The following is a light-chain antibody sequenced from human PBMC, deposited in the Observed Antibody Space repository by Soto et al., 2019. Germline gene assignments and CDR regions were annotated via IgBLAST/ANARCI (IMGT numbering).Light chain of an antibody. J-gene: IGKJ4*02. CDR3: QQRSKWPLT. CDR1: HSVSRY. V-gene: IGKV3-11*01. Sequence: EIVLTHSPATLSFSPGERATLSCRASHSVSRYLAWYQQKPGQAPRLLMYEASNRATGIPARFRGSGSGTDFTLTISSLETEDFAVYYCQQRSKWPLTFGGGTKVEIK. CDR2: EAS.